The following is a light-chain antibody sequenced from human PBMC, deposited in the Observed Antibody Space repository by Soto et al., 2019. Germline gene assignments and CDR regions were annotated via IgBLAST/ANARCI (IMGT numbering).Light chain of an antibody. V-gene: IGKV3-15*01. J-gene: IGKJ5*01. Sequence: EIVMTQSPATLSVSPGERATLSCRASQSVSSNLAWYQQKPGQAPRLLIYGASTRATGIPARFSGSGSGTEFTLNISSMQSEDFAVYYCQQYNNWPPVTFGQGTRLEIK. CDR1: QSVSSN. CDR2: GAS. CDR3: QQYNNWPPVT.